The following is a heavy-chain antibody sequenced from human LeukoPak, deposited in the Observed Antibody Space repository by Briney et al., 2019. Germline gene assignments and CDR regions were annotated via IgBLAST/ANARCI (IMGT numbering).Heavy chain of an antibody. J-gene: IGHJ4*02. V-gene: IGHV3-23*01. Sequence: GGSLRPSCEASGFSFPYGMSWVRQAPGKGLEWVSGITNSGENTYYADSVKGRFTISRDNSKNTLYLQMNSLRAEDTAVYYCASDIIFGSFDYWGQGSLVTVSS. D-gene: IGHD3/OR15-3a*01. CDR1: GFSFPYG. CDR2: ITNSGENT. CDR3: ASDIIFGSFDY.